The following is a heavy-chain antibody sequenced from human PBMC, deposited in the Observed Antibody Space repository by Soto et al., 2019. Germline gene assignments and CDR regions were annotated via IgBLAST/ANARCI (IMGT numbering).Heavy chain of an antibody. CDR2: IYYSGST. J-gene: IGHJ6*02. Sequence: QLQLQESGPGLVKPSETLSLTCTVSGGSISSSSYYWGWIRQPPGKGLEWIGSIYYSGSTYYNPYLKSRVTISVDTSKNQFSLKLSSVTAADTAVYYCAIHDYGDFGGMDVWGQGTTVTVSS. V-gene: IGHV4-39*01. CDR1: GGSISSSSYY. CDR3: AIHDYGDFGGMDV. D-gene: IGHD4-17*01.